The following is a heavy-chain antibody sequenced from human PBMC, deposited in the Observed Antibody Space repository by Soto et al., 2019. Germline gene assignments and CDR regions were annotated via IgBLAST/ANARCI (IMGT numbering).Heavy chain of an antibody. CDR3: ARLVGGYSSSPAGHAPWKPRRYYMDV. J-gene: IGHJ6*03. Sequence: GESLKISCKGSGYPFSRNWIVWVRQMPGKGLEWMGIIYPGDSDTRYSPSFQGQVTISADKSISTAYLQWSSLKASDTAMYYCARLVGGYSSSPAGHAPWKPRRYYMDVWGKGTTVTVSS. CDR2: IYPGDSDT. V-gene: IGHV5-51*01. CDR1: GYPFSRNW. D-gene: IGHD6-13*01.